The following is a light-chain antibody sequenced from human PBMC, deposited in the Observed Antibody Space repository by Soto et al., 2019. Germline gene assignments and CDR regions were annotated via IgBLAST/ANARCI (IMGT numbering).Light chain of an antibody. CDR1: SSDVGGYNY. CDR2: EVS. Sequence: QSALTQPASVSGSPGQSITISCTGTSSDVGGYNYVSWYPQNPGKAPKLMVYEVSNRPSGVSNRFSGSKSGNMASLTISGLQAEDEADYYGSSYTINRTYVFGTGTKVTVL. J-gene: IGLJ1*01. CDR3: SSYTINRTYV. V-gene: IGLV2-14*01.